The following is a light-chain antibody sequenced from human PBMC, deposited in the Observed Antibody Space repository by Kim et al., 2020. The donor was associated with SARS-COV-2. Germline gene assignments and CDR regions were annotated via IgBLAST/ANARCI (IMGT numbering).Light chain of an antibody. V-gene: IGLV3-19*01. CDR2: GKN. J-gene: IGLJ2*01. CDR3: NSRDSSGNPVV. CDR1: SLRSYY. Sequence: SSELTQDPAVSVALGQTVRITCQGDSLRSYYASWYQQKPGQAPVLVIYGKNNRPSGNPDRFSGSSSGNTASLTITGAQAEDEADYYCNSRDSSGNPVVFG.